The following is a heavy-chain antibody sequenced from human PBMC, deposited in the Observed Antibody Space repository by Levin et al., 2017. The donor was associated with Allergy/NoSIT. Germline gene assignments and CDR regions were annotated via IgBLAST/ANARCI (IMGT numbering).Heavy chain of an antibody. CDR1: GFTFRSYS. Sequence: SCAASGFTFRSYSMNWVRQAPGKGLEWVSTISSTSTYIYYAESMKGRFTISRDNAKNSVYLQMSSLRAEDTAVYYCSRDLSFGNPQGFDCWGQGTLVTVSS. D-gene: IGHD1-14*01. CDR3: SRDLSFGNPQGFDC. J-gene: IGHJ4*02. CDR2: ISSTSTYI. V-gene: IGHV3-21*01.